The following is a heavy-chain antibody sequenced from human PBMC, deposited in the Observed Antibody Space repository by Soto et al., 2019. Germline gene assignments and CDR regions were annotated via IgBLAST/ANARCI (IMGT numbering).Heavy chain of an antibody. V-gene: IGHV1-46*01. D-gene: IGHD2-2*01. CDR1: GYTFTSYY. CDR2: INPSGGST. CDR3: ARGFCTTTTCLVGDF. J-gene: IGHJ4*02. Sequence: QVQLVQSGAEVKKPGASVKISCKSSGYTFTSYYMHWVRQAPGQGLEWMGMINPSGGSTNYAQRSQGRVTMTRDTSTSTVYMDLSDLRSEDTAVYYCARGFCTTTTCLVGDFWGQGTLVTVSS.